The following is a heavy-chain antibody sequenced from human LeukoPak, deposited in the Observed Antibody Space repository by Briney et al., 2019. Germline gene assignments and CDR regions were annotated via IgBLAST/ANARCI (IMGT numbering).Heavy chain of an antibody. D-gene: IGHD1-1*01. CDR2: ISGRGNTI. J-gene: IGHJ4*02. CDR3: ARYNSYGPDY. V-gene: IGHV3-11*01. CDR1: GFTFSDYY. Sequence: PGGSLRLSCAASGFTFSDYYMSWIRQAPGKGLEWVSYISGRGNTIGYADSVKGRFIIFRDNPKNSLYLQMNSLRAEDTAVYYCARYNSYGPDYWGQGTLVIVSS.